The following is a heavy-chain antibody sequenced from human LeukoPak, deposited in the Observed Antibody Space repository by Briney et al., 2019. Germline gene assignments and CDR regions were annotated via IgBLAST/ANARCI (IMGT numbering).Heavy chain of an antibody. D-gene: IGHD6-13*01. J-gene: IGHJ4*02. Sequence: PGGSLRLSCAASGFTFSNYAMSWVRQAPGKGLEWVSALSGSGDITYYADSVKGRFTISRDNSKNTLYLQMTSLRAEDTAVYYCARDLMGIAYRGAFYYWGQGTLVTVSS. CDR3: ARDLMGIAYRGAFYY. CDR2: LSGSGDIT. V-gene: IGHV3-23*01. CDR1: GFTFSNYA.